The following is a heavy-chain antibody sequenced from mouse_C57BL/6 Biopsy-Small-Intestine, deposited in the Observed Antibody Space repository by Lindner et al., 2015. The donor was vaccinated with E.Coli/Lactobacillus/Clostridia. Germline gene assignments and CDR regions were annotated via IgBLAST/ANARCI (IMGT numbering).Heavy chain of an antibody. D-gene: IGHD1-1*01. Sequence: AQLQESGPELVKPGDSVKISCKASGYSFTDYFMNWVMQSHGKSLEWIGQIYPGDGDTNYNGKFKGKATLTADKSSSTAYMQLSSLTSEDSAVYFCARSDYGSSGYFDVWGTGTTVTVSS. J-gene: IGHJ1*03. V-gene: IGHV1-80*01. CDR2: IYPGDGDT. CDR1: GYSFTDYF. CDR3: ARSDYGSSGYFDV.